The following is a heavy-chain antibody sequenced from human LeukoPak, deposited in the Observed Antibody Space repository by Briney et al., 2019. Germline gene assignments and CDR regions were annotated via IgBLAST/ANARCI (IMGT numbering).Heavy chain of an antibody. Sequence: SETLSLTCTVSGGSISSSSYYWGWIRQPPGKGLEWIGSSGSAYYNPSLKSRVTISVDTSKNQFSLKLSSVTAADTAVYYCARDRLTGTINWFDPWGQGTLVTVSS. CDR1: GGSISSSSYY. D-gene: IGHD1-7*01. J-gene: IGHJ5*02. CDR2: SGSA. CDR3: ARDRLTGTINWFDP. V-gene: IGHV4-39*07.